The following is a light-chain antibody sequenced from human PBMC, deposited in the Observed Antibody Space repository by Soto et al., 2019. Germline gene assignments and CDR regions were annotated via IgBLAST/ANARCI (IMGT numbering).Light chain of an antibody. Sequence: QSVLTQPPSVSAAPGQKVTISCSGSSSNIGNNYVSWYQQFPGTAPKLLIYDNNKRPSGIPDRFSVSKSGTSATLGITGLQTGDEADYYCGTWDSSLSAVVFGGGTKVTVL. CDR3: GTWDSSLSAVV. CDR2: DNN. V-gene: IGLV1-51*01. J-gene: IGLJ2*01. CDR1: SSNIGNNY.